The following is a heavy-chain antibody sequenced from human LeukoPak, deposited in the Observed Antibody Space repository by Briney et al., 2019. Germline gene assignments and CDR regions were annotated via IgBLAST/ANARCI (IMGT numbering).Heavy chain of an antibody. J-gene: IGHJ4*02. CDR3: ARGRILTGYLGLDC. Sequence: SETLSLTCAVYGGSFSGYYWSWIRQPPGKGLEWIGEINHSGSTNYNPSLKSRVTISVDTSKNQFSLKLSSVTAADTAVYYCARGRILTGYLGLDCWGQGTLVTVSS. CDR2: INHSGST. V-gene: IGHV4-34*01. CDR1: GGSFSGYY. D-gene: IGHD3-9*01.